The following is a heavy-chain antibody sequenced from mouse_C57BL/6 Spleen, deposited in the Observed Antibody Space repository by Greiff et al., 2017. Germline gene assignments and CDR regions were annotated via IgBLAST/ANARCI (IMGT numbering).Heavy chain of an antibody. CDR2: INPNNGGT. J-gene: IGHJ4*01. Sequence: VQLQQSGPELVKPGASVKIPCKASGYTFTDYNMDWVKQSHGKSLEWIGDINPNNGGTIYNQKFKGKATLTVDKSSSTAYMELRSLTSEDTAVYYCARIPITTVVATDYAMDYWGQGTSVTVSS. D-gene: IGHD1-1*01. CDR1: GYTFTDYN. V-gene: IGHV1-18*01. CDR3: ARIPITTVVATDYAMDY.